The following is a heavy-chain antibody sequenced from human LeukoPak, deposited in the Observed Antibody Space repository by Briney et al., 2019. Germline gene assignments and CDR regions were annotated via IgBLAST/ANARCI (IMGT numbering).Heavy chain of an antibody. CDR1: GYSFSNSW. CDR2: IYPGDSDA. CDR3: ARRLDYYMDV. J-gene: IGHJ6*03. Sequence: GESLKISCKGSGYSFSNSWIGWVRQMPGKGLEWMGIIYPGDSDARYSPFFQGQVTMSADKSINTAYLQWSSLKASDTAMYYCARRLDYYMDVWGKGTTVTVSS. V-gene: IGHV5-51*01.